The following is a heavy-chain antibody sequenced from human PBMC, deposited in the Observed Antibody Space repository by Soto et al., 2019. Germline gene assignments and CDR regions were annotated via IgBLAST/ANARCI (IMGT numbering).Heavy chain of an antibody. V-gene: IGHV3-30*03. CDR2: ISYDGSNK. CDR1: GFTFSSYG. D-gene: IGHD6-13*01. Sequence: GGSLRLSCAASGFTFSSYGMHWVRQAPGKGLEWVAVISYDGSNKYYADSVKGRFTISRDNAKNSLYLQMNSLRAEDTAVYYCARGISGTFDYWGQGTLVTVSS. CDR3: ARGISGTFDY. J-gene: IGHJ4*02.